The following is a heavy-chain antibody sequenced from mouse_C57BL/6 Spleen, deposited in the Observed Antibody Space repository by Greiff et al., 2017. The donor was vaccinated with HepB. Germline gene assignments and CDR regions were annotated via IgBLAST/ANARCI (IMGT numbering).Heavy chain of an antibody. D-gene: IGHD6-1*01. CDR3: ARGSTNAMDY. CDR1: GYTFTSYW. Sequence: VQLQESGAELVKPGASVKMSCKASGYTFTSYWITWVKQRPGQGLEWIGDIYPGSGSTNYNEKFKSKATLTVDTSSSTAYMQLSSLTSEDSAVYYCARGSTNAMDYWGQGTSVTVSS. V-gene: IGHV1-55*01. CDR2: IYPGSGST. J-gene: IGHJ4*01.